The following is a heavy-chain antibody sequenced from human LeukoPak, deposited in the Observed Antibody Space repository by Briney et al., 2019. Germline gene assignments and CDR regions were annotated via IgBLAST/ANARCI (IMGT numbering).Heavy chain of an antibody. CDR1: GYTFTAYY. CDR3: ARDSIVQAGYYYGMDV. CDR2: INPNSGAT. V-gene: IGHV1-2*02. J-gene: IGHJ6*02. D-gene: IGHD2/OR15-2a*01. Sequence: GASVKVSCKASGYTFTAYYIHWVRQAPGQGLEWMGWINPNSGATNYAQNFQGRVTMTADTSISAAYLDLSRLRSDDSAVYYCARDSIVQAGYYYGMDVWGQGTTVTVSS.